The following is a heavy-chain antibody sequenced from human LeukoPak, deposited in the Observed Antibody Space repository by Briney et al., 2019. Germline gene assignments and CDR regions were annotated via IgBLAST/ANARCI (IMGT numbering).Heavy chain of an antibody. D-gene: IGHD2-2*01. J-gene: IGHJ5*02. CDR1: GYTFTGYY. V-gene: IGHV1-2*04. Sequence: GASVKVSCKASGYTFTGYYMDWVRQAPGQGLEWMGWINPNSGGTNYAQKFQGWVTMTRDTSISTAYMELSRLRSDDTAVYYCARARYCSSTSCPTSWFDPWGQGTLVTVSS. CDR2: INPNSGGT. CDR3: ARARYCSSTSCPTSWFDP.